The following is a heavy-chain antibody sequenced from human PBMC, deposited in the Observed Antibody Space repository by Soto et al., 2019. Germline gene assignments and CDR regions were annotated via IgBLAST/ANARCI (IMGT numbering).Heavy chain of an antibody. V-gene: IGHV3-30*18. J-gene: IGHJ6*02. D-gene: IGHD6-19*01. CDR3: AKDITVAGSGWGYYYYYGLDV. Sequence: QVQLVEYGGGVVQPGRSLRLSCAASGFTFSSYGMHWVRQAPGKGLEWVAVISYDGSNKYYADSVKGRLTIYRDNSKNTLYLQMNSLRAEDTAVYYCAKDITVAGSGWGYYYYYGLDVWGHVPTVTVSS. CDR1: GFTFSSYG. CDR2: ISYDGSNK.